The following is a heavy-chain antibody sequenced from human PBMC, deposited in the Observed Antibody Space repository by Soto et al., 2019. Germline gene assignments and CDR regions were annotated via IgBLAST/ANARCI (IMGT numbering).Heavy chain of an antibody. J-gene: IGHJ5*02. CDR1: GYRFTTYW. CDR3: ARQLDSTGWA. V-gene: IGHV5-51*01. D-gene: IGHD6-19*01. CDR2: IYPVDSDT. Sequence: EVQLVQSGAEVKKPGESLKISCQGSGYRFTTYWIAWVRQMPGKGPEWMGIIYPVDSDTTYSPSFRGQVTISADKSINTAYLQWSTLKASDTAIYYCARQLDSTGWAWGQGTLVTVSS.